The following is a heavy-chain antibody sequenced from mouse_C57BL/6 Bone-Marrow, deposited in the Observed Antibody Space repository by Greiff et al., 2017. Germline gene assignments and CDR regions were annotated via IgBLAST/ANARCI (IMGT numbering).Heavy chain of an antibody. J-gene: IGHJ4*01. Sequence: VMLVESGPGLVAPSQSLSITCTVSGFSLTSYGVHWVRQPPGKGLEWLVVIWSDGSTTYNSALKSRLSISKDNSKSHVFLKMNSLQTDDTAMYYCARQPGSHYYAMDYWGQGTSVTVSS. CDR2: IWSDGST. CDR1: GFSLTSYG. CDR3: ARQPGSHYYAMDY. V-gene: IGHV2-6-1*01.